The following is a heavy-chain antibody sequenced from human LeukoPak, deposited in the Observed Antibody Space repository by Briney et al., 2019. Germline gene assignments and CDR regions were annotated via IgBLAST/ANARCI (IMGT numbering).Heavy chain of an antibody. J-gene: IGHJ6*03. CDR1: GYSFTSYW. V-gene: IGHV5-51*03. CDR2: IYPGDSDT. D-gene: IGHD2-2*01. CDR3: ARATYQPYYYYYMDV. Sequence: KPGESLKISCKGSGYSFTSYWIGWVRQMPGKGLEWMGIIYPGDSDTRYSPSFQGQVTISADKSISTAYLQWSSLKASDTAMCYCARATYQPYYYYYMDVWGKGTTVTVSS.